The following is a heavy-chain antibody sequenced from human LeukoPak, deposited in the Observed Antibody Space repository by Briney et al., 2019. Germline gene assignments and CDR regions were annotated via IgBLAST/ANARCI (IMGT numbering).Heavy chain of an antibody. J-gene: IGHJ4*02. CDR3: AKSTYGSLGEIDY. CDR1: GFTFSSYG. Sequence: GRSLRLSCAASGFTFSSYGMNWVRQAPGKGLEWLAVIWYDGSNKYCADSVKGRFTISRDNFKNTMFLQMNSLRVEDTAVYYCAKSTYGSLGEIDYWGQGTLVTVSS. CDR2: IWYDGSNK. D-gene: IGHD3-16*01. V-gene: IGHV3-33*06.